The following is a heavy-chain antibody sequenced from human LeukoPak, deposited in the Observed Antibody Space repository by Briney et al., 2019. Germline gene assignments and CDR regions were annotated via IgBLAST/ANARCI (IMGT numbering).Heavy chain of an antibody. Sequence: WASVKVSSKASGYTFTGYYMHWVRQAPGQGLEWMGWINPNSGGTNYAQKFQGRVTMTRDTSISTAYMELSRLRSDDTAVYYCASVLTYYYDSSGSGAFDYWGQGTLVTVSS. V-gene: IGHV1-2*02. CDR1: GYTFTGYY. D-gene: IGHD3-22*01. J-gene: IGHJ4*02. CDR2: INPNSGGT. CDR3: ASVLTYYYDSSGSGAFDY.